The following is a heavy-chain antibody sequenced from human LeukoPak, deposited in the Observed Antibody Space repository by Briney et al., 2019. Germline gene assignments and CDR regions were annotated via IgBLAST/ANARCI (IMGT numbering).Heavy chain of an antibody. CDR3: ARADGSVAGPPSGH. CDR2: ISYDGSDK. V-gene: IGHV3-30-3*01. D-gene: IGHD6-19*01. J-gene: IGHJ4*02. CDR1: GFTFSSYA. Sequence: GRSLRLSCAASGFTFSSYAMHWVRQAPGKGLEWVAIISYDGSDKYYADSVKGRLTISRDNSKSTLYLQMISLRTEDTAVYYCARADGSVAGPPSGHWDQGTLVTVSS.